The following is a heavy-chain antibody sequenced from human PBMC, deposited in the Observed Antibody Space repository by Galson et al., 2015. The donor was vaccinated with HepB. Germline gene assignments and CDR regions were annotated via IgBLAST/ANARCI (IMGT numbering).Heavy chain of an antibody. CDR3: AREGDGAYFDY. V-gene: IGHV1-69*06. CDR1: GDALRNLA. Sequence: SVKVSCKASGDALRNLAINWVRQAPGQGLEWMGGIVPIIGTGNYAQKFQDRLTIVADTSTSTNYMELRSLRSEDTAVYYCAREGDGAYFDYWGQGTLVSVSS. CDR2: IVPIIGTG. D-gene: IGHD3-16*01. J-gene: IGHJ4*02.